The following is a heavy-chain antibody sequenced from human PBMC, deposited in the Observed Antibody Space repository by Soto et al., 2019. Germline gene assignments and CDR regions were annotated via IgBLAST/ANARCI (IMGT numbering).Heavy chain of an antibody. V-gene: IGHV4-39*01. CDR3: ARRNRYSWFDP. D-gene: IGHD1-26*01. CDR2: IYYSGST. CDR1: GGSISSRSYY. Sequence: SETLSLTCTVSGGSISSRSYYWGWIRQPPGKGLEWIGSIYYSGSTYYNPSLKSRVTISVDTSKNQFSLKLSSVTAADTAVYYCARRNRYSWFDPWGQGTLVTVSS. J-gene: IGHJ5*02.